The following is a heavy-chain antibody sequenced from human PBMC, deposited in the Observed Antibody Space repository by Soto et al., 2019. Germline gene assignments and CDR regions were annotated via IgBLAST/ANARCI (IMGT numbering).Heavy chain of an antibody. Sequence: ASVQVSCKASGYTFTNYDINWVRQATGQGLEWMGWMNPNSGNTGYAQKFQGRVTMTRDTSISTAYMELSSLRSEDTAVYYCARAIAAGGSNWFDPWGQGTLVTVSS. D-gene: IGHD6-13*01. CDR3: ARAIAAGGSNWFDP. CDR2: MNPNSGNT. V-gene: IGHV1-8*01. J-gene: IGHJ5*02. CDR1: GYTFTNYD.